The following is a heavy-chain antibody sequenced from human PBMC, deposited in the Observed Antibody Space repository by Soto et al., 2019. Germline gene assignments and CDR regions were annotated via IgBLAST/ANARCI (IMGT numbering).Heavy chain of an antibody. CDR1: GYTFSDYA. CDR3: VGCYCSVGSCYACWHFDL. D-gene: IGHD2-15*01. Sequence: QVQLVQSGGEVKKPGASVKVSCQASGYTFSDYAISWVRQAPGQGLEWMGWISASTRNTDQAQNFQGRVIMTLDTSTNTAYMELRSLRYHDTAVYYCVGCYCSVGSCYACWHFDLWGRGTLVTVSS. V-gene: IGHV1-18*01. CDR2: ISASTRNT. J-gene: IGHJ2*01.